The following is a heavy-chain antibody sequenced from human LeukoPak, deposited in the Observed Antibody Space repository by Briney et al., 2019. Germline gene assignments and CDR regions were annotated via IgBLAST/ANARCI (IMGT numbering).Heavy chain of an antibody. CDR1: GGSISSGSYY. CDR3: ARDRGAMGNWFDP. CDR2: IYTSGST. D-gene: IGHD5-18*01. J-gene: IGHJ5*02. V-gene: IGHV4-61*02. Sequence: SETLSLTCTVSGGSISSGSYYWSWIRQPAGKGLEWIGRIYTSGSTNYNPSLKSRVTISVDTSKNQFSLKLSSVTAADTAVYYCARDRGAMGNWFDPWGQGTLVTVSS.